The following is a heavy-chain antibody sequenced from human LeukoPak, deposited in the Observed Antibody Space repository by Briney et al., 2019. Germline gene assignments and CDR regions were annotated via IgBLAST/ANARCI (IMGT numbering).Heavy chain of an antibody. CDR1: GYTFTGYY. Sequence: ASVKVSCKASGYTFTGYYMHWVRQAPGQGLEWMGWINPNSGGTNYAQKFQGRVTMTRDTSISTAYMELSRLRSDDTAVYYCARAGYYYDSSGYWVPDAFDIWGQGTMVTVSS. V-gene: IGHV1-2*02. CDR2: INPNSGGT. J-gene: IGHJ3*02. CDR3: ARAGYYYDSSGYWVPDAFDI. D-gene: IGHD3-22*01.